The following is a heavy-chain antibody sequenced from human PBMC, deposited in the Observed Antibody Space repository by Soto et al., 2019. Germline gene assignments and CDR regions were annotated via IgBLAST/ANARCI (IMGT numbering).Heavy chain of an antibody. V-gene: IGHV1-3*01. J-gene: IGHJ6*03. D-gene: IGHD6-6*01. CDR1: GYTFTSYA. CDR3: VRATAARQRDYSYHYYLHI. Sequence: ASVKVSCKASGYTFTSYAMHWVRQAPGQRLEWMGLINASNGNTEYSQKFQGRVTLTRDTSTSTVYVELSSLRSDDTAVYFCVRATAARQRDYSYHYYLHIWGKGTTVTVSS. CDR2: INASNGNT.